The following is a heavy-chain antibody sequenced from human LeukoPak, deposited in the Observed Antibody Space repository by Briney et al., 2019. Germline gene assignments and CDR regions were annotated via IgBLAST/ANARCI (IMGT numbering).Heavy chain of an antibody. CDR2: ISAYNGNT. CDR1: GYTFTNYG. Sequence: GASVKVSCKASGYTFTNYGITWVRQAPGQGLEWMGWISAYNGNTNYAQKLQGRVTMTTDTSTSTAYMELRSLRSDDTAVYYCARDLTTVTRALSDYWGQGTLVTVSS. J-gene: IGHJ4*02. V-gene: IGHV1-18*01. CDR3: ARDLTTVTRALSDY. D-gene: IGHD4-17*01.